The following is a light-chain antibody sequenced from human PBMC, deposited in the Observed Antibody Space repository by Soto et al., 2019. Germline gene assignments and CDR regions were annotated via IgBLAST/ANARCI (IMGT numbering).Light chain of an antibody. CDR1: GSDIGTYNR. CDR2: DVS. V-gene: IGLV2-18*02. CDR3: SSYTSSSTYV. Sequence: QSALTQPPSVSGSPGQSVAISCTGTGSDIGTYNRVSWYQQPPGTAPKLMIYDVSDRPSGVPDRFSGSKSGNTASLTISGLQAEDEADYYSSSYTSSSTYVFGTGTKVTVL. J-gene: IGLJ1*01.